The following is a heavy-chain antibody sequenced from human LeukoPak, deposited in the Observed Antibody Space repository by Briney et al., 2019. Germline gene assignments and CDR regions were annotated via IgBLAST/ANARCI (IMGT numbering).Heavy chain of an antibody. CDR3: ARGVDYYGV. J-gene: IGHJ4*02. Sequence: SETLSLTCAVHGGSFSGYSWNWIRQPPVKGLEWIGEINHSGGTNYNPSLKSRVTISVDTSKKQLSLKLSSVTAADTAVYYCARGVDYYGVWGQGTLVTVSS. CDR2: INHSGGT. D-gene: IGHD3-10*01. V-gene: IGHV4-34*01. CDR1: GGSFSGYS.